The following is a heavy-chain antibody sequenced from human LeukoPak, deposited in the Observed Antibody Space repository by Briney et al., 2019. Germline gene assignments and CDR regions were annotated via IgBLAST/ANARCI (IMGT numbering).Heavy chain of an antibody. CDR2: IRSDGFNK. Sequence: GGSLRLSCAASGFTFSSYGIHWVRQAPGKGLEWVAFIRSDGFNKYYADSVKGRFTISRDSSKNTLYLQMNSLRAEDTAVYYCARDGFDYWGQGTLVTVSS. CDR3: ARDGFDY. V-gene: IGHV3-30*02. J-gene: IGHJ4*02. CDR1: GFTFSSYG.